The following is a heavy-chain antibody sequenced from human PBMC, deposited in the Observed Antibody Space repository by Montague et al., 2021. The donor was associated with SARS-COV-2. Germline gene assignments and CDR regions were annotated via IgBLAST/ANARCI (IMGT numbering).Heavy chain of an antibody. CDR2: ISSSIVT. J-gene: IGHJ4*02. V-gene: IGHV3-66*01. D-gene: IGHD3-10*01. Sequence: SLRLSCAASGFTVSSTYMNWVRQVPGKGLEWVSSISSSIVTYSADSLKGRFTISRDNSKNTVYLQMNSLRAEDTAVYFCARESSQFFGSGPLDYWSQGSLVTVSS. CDR1: GFTVSSTY. CDR3: ARESSQFFGSGPLDY.